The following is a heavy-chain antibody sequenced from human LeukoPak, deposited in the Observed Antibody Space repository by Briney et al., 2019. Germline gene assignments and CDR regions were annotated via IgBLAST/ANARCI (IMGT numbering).Heavy chain of an antibody. J-gene: IGHJ4*02. CDR1: GGSINSYY. D-gene: IGHD3-16*01. Sequence: SETLSLTCTVSGGSINSYYWSWIRQPPGEGLEWIGYIYCSGSTNYNPCLKSRVTISVDTSKNQFTLKLSSVTAADTAVYYCARGRYGWLPFDYWGQGTLVTVSS. CDR3: ARGRYGWLPFDY. CDR2: IYCSGST. V-gene: IGHV4-59*01.